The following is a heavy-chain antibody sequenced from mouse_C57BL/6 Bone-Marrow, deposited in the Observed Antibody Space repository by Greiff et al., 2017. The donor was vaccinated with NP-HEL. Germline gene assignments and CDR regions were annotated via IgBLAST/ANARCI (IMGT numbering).Heavy chain of an antibody. CDR3: ARSPYYYGSTPWFAY. J-gene: IGHJ3*01. Sequence: VQLRQPGAELVMPGASVKLSCKASGYTFTSYWMHWVKQRPGQGLEWIGEIDPSDSYTNYNQKFKGKSTLTVDKSSSTAYMQLSSLTSEDSAVYYCARSPYYYGSTPWFAYWGQGTLVTVSA. D-gene: IGHD1-1*01. V-gene: IGHV1-69*01. CDR2: IDPSDSYT. CDR1: GYTFTSYW.